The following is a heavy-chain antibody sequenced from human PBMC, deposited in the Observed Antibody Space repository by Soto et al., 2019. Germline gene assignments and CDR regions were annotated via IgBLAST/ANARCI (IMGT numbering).Heavy chain of an antibody. V-gene: IGHV3-33*01. CDR1: GVAFSSFG. CDR3: ARDLGYCRGGSCYSVIDY. J-gene: IGHJ4*02. D-gene: IGHD2-15*01. Sequence: QLQLVESGGGVVRPGTSLRLSCAASGVAFSSFGMHWVRQAPGKGLEWVAMIWYDATFRYYAESVRGRFTISRDNSQNMVYLEMNRLRAEDTAVYYCARDLGYCRGGSCYSVIDYWGQGTLVTVSS. CDR2: IWYDATFR.